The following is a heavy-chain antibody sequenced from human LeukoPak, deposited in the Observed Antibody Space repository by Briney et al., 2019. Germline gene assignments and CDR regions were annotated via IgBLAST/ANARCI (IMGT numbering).Heavy chain of an antibody. Sequence: GGSLRLSCAASGFTFSNAWMSWVRQAPGKGLEWVGRIKSKTDGGTTDYAAPVKGRFTISRDDSKNTLYLQMNSLKTEDTAVYYCTTEGELWLQEADYWGQGTLVTVSS. CDR3: TTEGELWLQEADY. CDR2: IKSKTDGGTT. J-gene: IGHJ4*02. V-gene: IGHV3-15*01. CDR1: GFTFSNAW. D-gene: IGHD5-18*01.